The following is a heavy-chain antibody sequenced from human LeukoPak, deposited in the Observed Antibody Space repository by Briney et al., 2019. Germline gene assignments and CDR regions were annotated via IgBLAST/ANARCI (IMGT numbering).Heavy chain of an antibody. CDR1: GFPFTETW. Sequence: PGGSLRLSCATSGFPFTETWMHWVRQVPGKGLVWVSRIRSDGSDERYAEAVKGRFTISRDNAKNSLYLQMNSLRAEDTAMYYCARGRHSSSWSPIDYWGQGTLVTASS. D-gene: IGHD6-13*01. J-gene: IGHJ4*02. CDR3: ARGRHSSSWSPIDY. CDR2: IRSDGSDE. V-gene: IGHV3-74*01.